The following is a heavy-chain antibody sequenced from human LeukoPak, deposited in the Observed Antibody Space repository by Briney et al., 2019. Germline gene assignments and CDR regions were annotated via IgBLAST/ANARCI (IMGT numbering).Heavy chain of an antibody. CDR2: IYSGGST. Sequence: PGGSLRLSCAASGFTVSGNYMSWVRQAPGKGLEWVSVIYSGGSTYYADSVKGRFTISRDNSKNTLYLQMNSLRAEDTAVYYCAKGFCGGDCYPDYWGQGTLVTVSS. D-gene: IGHD2-21*02. CDR3: AKGFCGGDCYPDY. V-gene: IGHV3-66*01. J-gene: IGHJ4*02. CDR1: GFTVSGNY.